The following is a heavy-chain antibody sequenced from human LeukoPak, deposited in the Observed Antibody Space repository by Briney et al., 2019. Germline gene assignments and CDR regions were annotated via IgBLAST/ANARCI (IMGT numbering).Heavy chain of an antibody. Sequence: PGGSLRLSCAASGFSFTNYAMHWVRQAPGKGLEWVAFIRYDASYQNYPDSVKGRFTISRDISKNTLYLQMNSLRAEDTAVYYCAKDWVYYDSSGYYDYWGQGTLVTVSS. V-gene: IGHV3-30*02. CDR3: AKDWVYYDSSGYYDY. CDR2: IRYDASYQ. J-gene: IGHJ4*02. CDR1: GFSFTNYA. D-gene: IGHD3-22*01.